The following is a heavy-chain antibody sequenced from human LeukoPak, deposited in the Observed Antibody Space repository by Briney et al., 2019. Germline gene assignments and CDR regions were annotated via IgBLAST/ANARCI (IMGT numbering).Heavy chain of an antibody. J-gene: IGHJ2*01. Sequence: GGSLRLSCAASGFTFSTYDMNWVRQTSDRGLEWVSSISTASEYIYYADSVKGRFTVSRDNAKNSLFLQMNSLRAEDTAVYFCAKVYDSSGYASRHFDLWGRGTLVTVSS. V-gene: IGHV3-21*04. D-gene: IGHD3-22*01. CDR2: ISTASEYI. CDR3: AKVYDSSGYASRHFDL. CDR1: GFTFSTYD.